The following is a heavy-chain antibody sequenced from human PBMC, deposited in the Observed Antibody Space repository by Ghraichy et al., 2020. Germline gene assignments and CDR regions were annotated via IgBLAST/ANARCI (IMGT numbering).Heavy chain of an antibody. V-gene: IGHV3-53*01. CDR3: ARDRRYCGNNCYLYYYYGMDL. D-gene: IGHD2-21*01. CDR2: LYSDGSG. Sequence: GGSLRLSCAASGVSVSSNHMAWVRQAPGKGLEWVSILYSDGSGFYADTVRGRFTISRDESKNTLYLQMNSLRVEDTAVYYCARDRRYCGNNCYLYYYYGMDLWGRGTTVTVSS. J-gene: IGHJ6*02. CDR1: GVSVSSNH.